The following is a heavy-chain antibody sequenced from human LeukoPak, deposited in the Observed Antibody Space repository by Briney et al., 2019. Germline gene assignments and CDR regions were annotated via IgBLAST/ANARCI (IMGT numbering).Heavy chain of an antibody. CDR3: ARGTYYDSSGYYIDY. J-gene: IGHJ4*02. V-gene: IGHV1-69*02. D-gene: IGHD3-22*01. Sequence: SVTVSYKASGGTFSSYTISWVRQAPGQGLEWMGRIIPILGIANYAQKFQGRVTITADKSTSTAYMELSSLRSEDTAVYYCARGTYYDSSGYYIDYWGQGTLVTVSS. CDR1: GGTFSSYT. CDR2: IIPILGIA.